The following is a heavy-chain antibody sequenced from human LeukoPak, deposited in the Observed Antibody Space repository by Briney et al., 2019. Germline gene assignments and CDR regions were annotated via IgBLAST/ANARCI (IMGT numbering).Heavy chain of an antibody. CDR2: INWNGGST. J-gene: IGHJ4*02. V-gene: IGHV3-20*04. CDR1: GFTFDDYG. CDR3: AKDFKRSGAQDY. D-gene: IGHD3-3*01. Sequence: GGSLRLSCAASGFTFDDYGLSWVRQAPGKGLEWVSTINWNGGSTGYADSVKGRFTISRDNSKNTLYLQMNSLRAEDTAVYYCAKDFKRSGAQDYWGQGTLVTVSS.